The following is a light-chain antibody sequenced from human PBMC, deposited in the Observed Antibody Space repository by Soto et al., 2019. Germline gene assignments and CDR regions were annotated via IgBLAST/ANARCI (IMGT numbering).Light chain of an antibody. Sequence: QPVLTQSSSASASLGSSVKLTCTLSSGHSYYIIAWHQQQPGKAPRYLMKLEGSGSYNKGSGVPDRFSGSSSGADRYLTISNLQSEDEADYYCETWDSNTRVFGGGTKVTV. J-gene: IGLJ3*02. CDR2: LEGSGSY. V-gene: IGLV4-60*03. CDR1: SGHSYYI. CDR3: ETWDSNTRV.